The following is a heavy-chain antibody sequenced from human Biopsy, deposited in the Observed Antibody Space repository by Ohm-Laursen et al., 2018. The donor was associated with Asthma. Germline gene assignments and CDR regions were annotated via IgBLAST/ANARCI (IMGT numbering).Heavy chain of an antibody. CDR2: ISYDGSNK. J-gene: IGHJ4*02. CDR1: GFTFSSYG. D-gene: IGHD3-3*01. Sequence: SLTLSCTASGFTFSSYGMHWVRQAPGKGLERVAVISYDGSNKYYADSVKGRFTISIDNSKNTLYLQMISLRAEDTAVYYCARQSGGADFWSIYYCFDYWGQGTLVTVSS. V-gene: IGHV3-30*03. CDR3: ARQSGGADFWSIYYCFDY.